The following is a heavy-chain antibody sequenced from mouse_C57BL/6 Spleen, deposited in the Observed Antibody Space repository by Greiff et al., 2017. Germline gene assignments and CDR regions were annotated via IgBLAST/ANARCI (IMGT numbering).Heavy chain of an antibody. CDR2: INPYNGGT. D-gene: IGHD2-14*01. CDR1: GYTFTDYY. Sequence: VQLQQSGPVLVKPGASVKMSCKASGYTFTDYYMNWVKQSHGKSLEWIGVINPYNGGTSYNQKFKGKATVTVDKSSSTAYMELNSLTSEDSAVYYCARGVRDYYAMDYWGQGTSVTVSS. V-gene: IGHV1-19*01. CDR3: ARGVRDYYAMDY. J-gene: IGHJ4*01.